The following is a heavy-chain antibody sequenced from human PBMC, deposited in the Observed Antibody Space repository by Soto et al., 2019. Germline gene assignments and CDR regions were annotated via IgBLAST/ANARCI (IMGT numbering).Heavy chain of an antibody. J-gene: IGHJ6*03. CDR3: ARRARPDFYYMDV. Sequence: EVQLAESGGGLAQPGGSLRLSCAASGFTLSGYAMDRVRQAPGKGLEYVSGISSNGVGTYYANSVQGRFTISRDNSKNTVYLQMGSLRPEDMAVYYCARRARPDFYYMDVWGKGTTVTVS. CDR2: ISSNGVGT. D-gene: IGHD6-6*01. V-gene: IGHV3-64*01. CDR1: GFTLSGYA.